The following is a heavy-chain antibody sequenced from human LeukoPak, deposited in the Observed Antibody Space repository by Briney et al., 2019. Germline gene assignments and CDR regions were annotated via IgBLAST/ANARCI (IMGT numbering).Heavy chain of an antibody. CDR3: TGGSDKALSGEYYYYMDV. CDR1: GFTTHYW. J-gene: IGHJ6*03. D-gene: IGHD2-21*01. Sequence: PGGSLRLSCTGSGFTTHYWLNWVRQSPGKGLEWVANIDRDGRVQHYVDSVEGRFTISRDSAKNSLALQMHSLRAEDTAVYYCTGGSDKALSGEYYYYMDVWGTGTTVTVSS. V-gene: IGHV3-7*01. CDR2: IDRDGRVQ.